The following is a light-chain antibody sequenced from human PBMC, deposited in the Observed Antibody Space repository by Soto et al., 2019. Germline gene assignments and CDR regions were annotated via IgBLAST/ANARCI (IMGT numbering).Light chain of an antibody. V-gene: IGKV3-20*01. CDR3: QQYYNWLT. Sequence: EIVLTQSPGTLSLSPGERATLSCRASHTISSSYLAWYQQKPGQAPRLLMYGISRRATGIPDRFSGSGSGTDFTLTISSMQSEDFAVYYCQQYYNWLTFGGGTKVDIK. CDR1: HTISSSY. CDR2: GIS. J-gene: IGKJ4*01.